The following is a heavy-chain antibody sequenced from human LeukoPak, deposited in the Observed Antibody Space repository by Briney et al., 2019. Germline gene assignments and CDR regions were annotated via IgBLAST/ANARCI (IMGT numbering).Heavy chain of an antibody. V-gene: IGHV4-59*01. CDR1: GGSISSYY. D-gene: IGHD3-10*01. CDR3: ASGRITMVRGVSYYFDY. CDR2: IHYSGST. Sequence: SETLSLTCTVYGGSISSYYWSWIRQPPGKGLEWIGYIHYSGSTNYNPSLKSRVTISVDTSKNQFSLKLSSVTAADTAVYYCASGRITMVRGVSYYFDYWGQGTLVTVSS. J-gene: IGHJ4*02.